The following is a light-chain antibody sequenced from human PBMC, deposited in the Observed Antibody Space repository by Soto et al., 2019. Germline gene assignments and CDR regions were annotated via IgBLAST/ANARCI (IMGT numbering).Light chain of an antibody. CDR3: CLYAGGGTFV. CDR1: SSDVGSYDL. CDR2: EDT. Sequence: QSALTQPASVSGSPGQSITISCTGTSSDVGSYDLVSWYQQPPGKAPKLMIYEDTKRPSGISTRFSGSKSVNAASLPISGLQAEDEADYYCCLYAGGGTFVFGTGTKVTVL. J-gene: IGLJ1*01. V-gene: IGLV2-23*01.